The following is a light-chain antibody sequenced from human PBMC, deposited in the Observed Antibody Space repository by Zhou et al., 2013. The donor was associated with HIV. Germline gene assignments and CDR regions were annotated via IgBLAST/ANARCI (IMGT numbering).Light chain of an antibody. Sequence: DIQMTQSPSTLSASVGDRVIITCRASQSISSWLAWYQQKPGKAPKLLIYKASSLESGVPSRFSGSGSGTEFTLTISSLQPDDFATYYCQQYNSYTWTLGQGTKVEIK. CDR1: QSISSW. J-gene: IGKJ1*01. CDR3: QQYNSYTWT. CDR2: KAS. V-gene: IGKV1-5*03.